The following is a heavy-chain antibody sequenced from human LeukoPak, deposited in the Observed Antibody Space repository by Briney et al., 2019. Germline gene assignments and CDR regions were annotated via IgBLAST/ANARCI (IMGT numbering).Heavy chain of an antibody. Sequence: ASVKVSCKASGGTFSSYAISWVRQAPGQGLEWMGRIIPILGIANYAQKFQGRVTITADKSTSTAYMELSSLRSEDTAVYYCARGKVLWSGYYKGGYNWFDPWGQGTLVTVSS. CDR1: GGTFSSYA. CDR3: ARGKVLWSGYYKGGYNWFDP. CDR2: IIPILGIA. J-gene: IGHJ5*02. V-gene: IGHV1-69*04. D-gene: IGHD3-3*01.